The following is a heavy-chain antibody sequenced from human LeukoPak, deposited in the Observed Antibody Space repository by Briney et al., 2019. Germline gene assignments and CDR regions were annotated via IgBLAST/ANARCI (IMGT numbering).Heavy chain of an antibody. CDR2: ISGSGGST. V-gene: IGHV3-23*01. CDR1: GSTFSSYA. Sequence: GGSLRLSCAASGSTFSSYAMRWGRQAPGKGLEWVSGISGSGGSTYYADSVKGRFTISRDNSKNTLYLQMNSLRAEDTAVYYCAKGAASEYSFDSWGQGTLVTVSS. CDR3: AKGAASEYSFDS. D-gene: IGHD6-25*01. J-gene: IGHJ4*02.